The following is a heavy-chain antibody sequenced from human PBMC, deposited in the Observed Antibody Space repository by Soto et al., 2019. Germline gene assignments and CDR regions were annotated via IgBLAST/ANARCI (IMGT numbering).Heavy chain of an antibody. D-gene: IGHD5-12*01. CDR2: IRGKAYGGTT. J-gene: IGHJ4*02. CDR1: GFTFGAYA. V-gene: IGHV3-49*03. Sequence: GGSLRLPCTASGFTFGAYAMSWFRQAPGKGLEWVGFIRGKAYGGTTEYAASVRGRFTISSDDSKSIAYLQMNSLKTEDTAVYYCSRVGWGYDYHYFSYWGQGTPVTVSS. CDR3: SRVGWGYDYHYFSY.